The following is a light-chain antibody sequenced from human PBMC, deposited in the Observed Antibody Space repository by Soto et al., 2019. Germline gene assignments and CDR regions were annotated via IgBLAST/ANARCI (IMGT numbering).Light chain of an antibody. CDR1: SSDVGGYNY. J-gene: IGLJ1*01. CDR3: CSYTTSSTYV. Sequence: QSVLTQPASVSGSPGQSIAISCTGTSSDVGGYNYVSWYQQHPGKAPKLMIYDVNNRPSGVSKRFSGSKSGNTASLTFSGLQAEDEADYYCCSYTTSSTYVFGTGTKVTVL. V-gene: IGLV2-14*03. CDR2: DVN.